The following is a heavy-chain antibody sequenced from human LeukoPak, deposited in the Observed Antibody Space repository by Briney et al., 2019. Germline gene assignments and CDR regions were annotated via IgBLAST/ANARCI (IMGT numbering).Heavy chain of an antibody. J-gene: IGHJ3*02. CDR3: ASWSYYYGSGWPHDAFDI. CDR2: INPSGGST. V-gene: IGHV1-46*01. CDR1: GYTFTSYY. D-gene: IGHD3-10*01. Sequence: ASVTVSCMASGYTFTSYYMHWVRQAPGQGLEWVGIINPSGGSTSYAQKSQGRVPMTRDTSTSTVYMELSSLRSEDTAVYYCASWSYYYGSGWPHDAFDIWGQGTMVTDSS.